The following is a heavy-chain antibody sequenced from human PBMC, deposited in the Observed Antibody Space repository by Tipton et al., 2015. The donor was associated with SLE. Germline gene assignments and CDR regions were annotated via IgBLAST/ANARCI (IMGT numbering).Heavy chain of an antibody. CDR1: GFSFRSYA. D-gene: IGHD3-16*01. CDR3: VKGGAGGIFFAY. J-gene: IGHJ4*02. CDR2: IYSGGST. Sequence: GSLRLSCAASGFSFRSYAMTWVRQAPGKGLEWVSVIYSGGSTNYGDSVKGRFIISRDNSENTLYLQMNSLRPEDTAVYYCVKGGAGGIFFAYWGQGTLVTVSS. V-gene: IGHV3-23*03.